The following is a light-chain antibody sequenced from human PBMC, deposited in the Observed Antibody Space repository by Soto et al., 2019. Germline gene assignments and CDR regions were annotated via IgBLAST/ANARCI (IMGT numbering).Light chain of an antibody. V-gene: IGLV1-40*01. J-gene: IGLJ2*01. CDR3: SSFAGNNNLV. Sequence: QSVLTQPPSVSGAPGQRVTISCTGSSSNIGAGYDVHWYQHLPGTAPRLLISDNNNRPSGVPDRFSASKSGTSASLTVSGLQAEDEADYYCSSFAGNNNLVFGGGTKLTVL. CDR1: SSNIGAGYD. CDR2: DNN.